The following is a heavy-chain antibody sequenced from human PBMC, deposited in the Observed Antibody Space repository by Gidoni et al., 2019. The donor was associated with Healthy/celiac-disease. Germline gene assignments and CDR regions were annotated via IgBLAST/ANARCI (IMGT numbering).Heavy chain of an antibody. V-gene: IGHV1-69*09. J-gene: IGHJ3*02. D-gene: IGHD3-10*01. CDR1: GGTFSSYA. Sequence: QVQLVQSGAEVKKPGSSVKVSCKASGGTFSSYAISWVRQAPGQGLEWMGRIIPILGIANYAQKFQGRVTITADKSTSTAYMELSSLRSEDTAVYYCARDQDYYGSGSYAEAFDIWGQGTMVTVSS. CDR2: IIPILGIA. CDR3: ARDQDYYGSGSYAEAFDI.